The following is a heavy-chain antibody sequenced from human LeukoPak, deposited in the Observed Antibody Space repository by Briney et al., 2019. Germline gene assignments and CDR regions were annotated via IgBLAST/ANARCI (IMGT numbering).Heavy chain of an antibody. D-gene: IGHD3-10*01. Sequence: SETLSLTCTVSGGSISSYYWNWIRQPPGKGLEWIGYLYYSGSTNYNPSLKSRVTISVDTSKNQFSLKLSSVTAADTAVYYCARSDYYGSGPYYMDVWGKGTTVTVSS. CDR3: ARSDYYGSGPYYMDV. J-gene: IGHJ6*03. CDR1: GGSISSYY. V-gene: IGHV4-59*01. CDR2: LYYSGST.